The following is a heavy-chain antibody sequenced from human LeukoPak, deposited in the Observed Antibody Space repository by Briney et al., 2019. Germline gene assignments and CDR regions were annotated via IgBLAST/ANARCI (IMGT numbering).Heavy chain of an antibody. CDR1: GFTFSSYA. Sequence: GGSLRLSCAGSGFTFSSYAMTWVRQAPGKGLEWVSGISDSGGRTYNADSVKGRFTISRDNSKNTLYLQMNSLRAEDTAVYYCVKARDCSSTSCYRAGFYGMDVWGQGTTVTVSS. CDR2: ISDSGGRT. D-gene: IGHD2-2*02. CDR3: VKARDCSSTSCYRAGFYGMDV. V-gene: IGHV3-23*01. J-gene: IGHJ6*02.